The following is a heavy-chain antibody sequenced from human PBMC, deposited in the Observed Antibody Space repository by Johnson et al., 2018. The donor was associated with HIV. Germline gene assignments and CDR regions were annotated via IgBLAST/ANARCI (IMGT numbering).Heavy chain of an antibody. J-gene: IGHJ3*02. CDR2: IKSKTDGGTT. D-gene: IGHD6-13*01. CDR1: GFTFSNAW. V-gene: IGHV3-15*01. Sequence: VQLVESGGGVVQPGGSLRLSCAASGFTFSNAWMSWVRQAPGKGLEWVGRIKSKTDGGTTDYAAPVQGRFTISRDDSKNTLYLQMNSLKTEDTAVYYCTTDADSSSWNDAFDIWGQGTMVTVSS. CDR3: TTDADSSSWNDAFDI.